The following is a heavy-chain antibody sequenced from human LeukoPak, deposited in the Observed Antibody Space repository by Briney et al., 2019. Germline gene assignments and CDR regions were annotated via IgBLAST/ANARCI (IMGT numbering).Heavy chain of an antibody. J-gene: IGHJ4*02. CDR3: ARDDFWSGRDY. D-gene: IGHD3-3*01. V-gene: IGHV1-69*05. CDR1: GGTFSSYA. CDR2: IIPIFGTA. Sequence: SVKVSCKASGGTFSSYAISWVRQAPGQGLEWMGRIIPIFGTANYAQKFRGRVTITTDESTNTAYMELSSLRSEDTAVYYCARDDFWSGRDYWGQGTLVTVSS.